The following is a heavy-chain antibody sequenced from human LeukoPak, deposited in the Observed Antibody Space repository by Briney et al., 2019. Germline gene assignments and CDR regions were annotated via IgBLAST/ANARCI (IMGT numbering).Heavy chain of an antibody. CDR1: GFTFSSYW. CDR2: INSDGSST. V-gene: IGHV3-74*01. D-gene: IGHD2/OR15-2a*01. Sequence: GGSLRLSCAASGFTFSSYWMHWVRQAPGKGLVWVSRINSDGSSTSYADSVKGRFTISRDNAKNTLYLQMNSLRAEDTAVYYCAREPTAIWVQDYYYYGMDVWGQGTTVTVSS. CDR3: AREPTAIWVQDYYYYGMDV. J-gene: IGHJ6*02.